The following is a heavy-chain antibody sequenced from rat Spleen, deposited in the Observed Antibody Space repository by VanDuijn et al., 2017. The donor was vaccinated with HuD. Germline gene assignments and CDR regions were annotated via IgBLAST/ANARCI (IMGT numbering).Heavy chain of an antibody. Sequence: EVQLVESGGGLVQPGRSLKLSCAASGFTFSSFPMAWVRQAPKKDLEWVASISSGGGGIYYPDSVKGRFTISRDNVKSTLYLQMDSLRSEDTASYYCARQGGYNNYGFAYWGQGTLVTVSS. CDR1: GFTFSSFP. D-gene: IGHD1-10*01. CDR3: ARQGGYNNYGFAY. V-gene: IGHV5-25*01. CDR2: ISSGGGGI. J-gene: IGHJ3*01.